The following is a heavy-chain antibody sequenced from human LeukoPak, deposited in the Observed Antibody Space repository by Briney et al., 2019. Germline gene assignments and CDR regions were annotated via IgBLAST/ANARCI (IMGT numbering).Heavy chain of an antibody. Sequence: SETLSLTCAVSGYSISSGHYWGWIRQPPGKGLEWIAYIYNSESTNYNPSLRSRVTISVDTSKNQFSLKLTSVTAADTAVYFCARGVRAGGYPYFDAWGQGTLVSVSS. CDR2: IYNSEST. CDR3: ARGVRAGGYPYFDA. CDR1: GYSISSGHY. J-gene: IGHJ4*02. V-gene: IGHV4-59*11. D-gene: IGHD5-12*01.